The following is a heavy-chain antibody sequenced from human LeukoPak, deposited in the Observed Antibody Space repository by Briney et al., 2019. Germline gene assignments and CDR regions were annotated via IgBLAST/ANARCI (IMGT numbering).Heavy chain of an antibody. CDR3: AREAGYYDSSGYIFDY. J-gene: IGHJ4*02. D-gene: IGHD3-22*01. CDR2: IYSGGST. CDR1: GFTVSSNY. Sequence: PGGSLRLSCAASGFTVSSNYMSWVRQAPGQGLEWVSVIYSGGSTYYADSVKGRFTISRDNSKNTLYLQMNSLRAEDTAVSYCAREAGYYDSSGYIFDYWGQGTLVTVSS. V-gene: IGHV3-66*02.